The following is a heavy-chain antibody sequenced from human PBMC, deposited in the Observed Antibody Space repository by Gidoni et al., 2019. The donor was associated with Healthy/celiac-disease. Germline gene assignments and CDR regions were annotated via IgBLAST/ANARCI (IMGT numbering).Heavy chain of an antibody. CDR3: ARGGQQKVLRFLEWLLYSWFDP. V-gene: IGHV4-34*01. J-gene: IGHJ5*02. Sequence: QVQLQQWGAGLLKPSETLSLTCAVYGGSFSGYYWIWIRQPPGTGLEWIGEINHSGSTNYNPSLKSRVTISVDTSKNQFSLKLSSGTAADTAVYYCARGGQQKVLRFLEWLLYSWFDPWGQGTLVTVSS. CDR1: GGSFSGYY. CDR2: INHSGST. D-gene: IGHD3-3*01.